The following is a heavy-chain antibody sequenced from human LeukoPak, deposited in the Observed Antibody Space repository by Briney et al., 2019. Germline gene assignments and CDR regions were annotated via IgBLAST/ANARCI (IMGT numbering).Heavy chain of an antibody. CDR1: GFNLSSYA. D-gene: IGHD4-17*01. V-gene: IGHV3-23*01. CDR3: AKGAGPTTVLPFDY. Sequence: PGGSLTLSCAASGFNLSSYAISWFRQAPGKELEWVSAISGSGGSTSYADSVKGRFTISRDNSKNTVCLQMNSLRAEDTALYYCAKGAGPTTVLPFDYWGQGTLVTVSS. J-gene: IGHJ4*02. CDR2: ISGSGGST.